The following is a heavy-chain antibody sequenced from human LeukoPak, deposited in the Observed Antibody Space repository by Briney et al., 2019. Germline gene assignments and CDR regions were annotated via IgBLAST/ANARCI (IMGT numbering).Heavy chain of an antibody. CDR1: VFTFSIFG. D-gene: IGHD3-10*01. CDR3: ARDRGGIHYFDL. V-gene: IGHV3-33*01. Sequence: GGSLRLSCAASVFTFSIFGVHGVRQAPGKGLEWVAIIWYDESNQFYADAVKGRFTISRDNSKNTLYLQMNSLRVEDTAVYYCARDRGGIHYFDLWGQGTLLTVSS. CDR2: IWYDESNQ. J-gene: IGHJ4*02.